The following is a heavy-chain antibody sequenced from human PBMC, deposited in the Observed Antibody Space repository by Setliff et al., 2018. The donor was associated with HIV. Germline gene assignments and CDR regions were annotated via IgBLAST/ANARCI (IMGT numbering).Heavy chain of an antibody. Sequence: SCAASGFIFSSSDMHWVRQAPGKGLEWVSAIGAGGDTYYPDSVRGRFSISRENAKNSLYLQMNSLRAEDTAVYYCARGDFYDSSGYFTDAFDIWGQGTMVTVSS. CDR2: IGAGGDT. CDR3: ARGDFYDSSGYFTDAFDI. CDR1: GFIFSSSD. J-gene: IGHJ3*02. V-gene: IGHV3-13*01. D-gene: IGHD3-22*01.